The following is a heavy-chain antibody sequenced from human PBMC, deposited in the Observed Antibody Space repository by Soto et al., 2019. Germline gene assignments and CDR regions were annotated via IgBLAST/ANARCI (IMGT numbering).Heavy chain of an antibody. CDR1: GGSISSGDYY. J-gene: IGHJ4*02. D-gene: IGHD2-21*02. CDR3: ARAEAAAAGLGVTAIGAYFDY. V-gene: IGHV4-30-4*01. Sequence: QVQLQESGPGLVKPSQTLSLTCTVSGGSISSGDYYWSWIRQPPGKGWEWFGYIYYSGCTYYNPSPKSRVTISVDTSKNQFSLKLSNVTSADTAVYYCARAEAAAAGLGVTAIGAYFDYWGQGTLVTVSS. CDR2: IYYSGCT.